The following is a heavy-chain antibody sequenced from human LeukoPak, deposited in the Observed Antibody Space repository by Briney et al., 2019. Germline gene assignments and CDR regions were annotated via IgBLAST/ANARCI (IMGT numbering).Heavy chain of an antibody. CDR1: GFTFSSYS. D-gene: IGHD5-12*01. CDR2: ISSGSSSV. CDR3: ARPVDYNAGDY. Sequence: GRSLRLSCAASGFTFSSYSMNWVRQAPGKGLEWVSYISSGSSSVYYADSVKGRFTISRDNAKNSLYLQMNSLRAEDTAVYYCARPVDYNAGDYWGQGTLVTVSS. J-gene: IGHJ4*02. V-gene: IGHV3-48*04.